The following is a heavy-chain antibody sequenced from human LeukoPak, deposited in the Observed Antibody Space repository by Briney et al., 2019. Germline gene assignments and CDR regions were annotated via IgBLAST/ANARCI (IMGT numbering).Heavy chain of an antibody. CDR3: ARWVYESSGYRWFDP. Sequence: ETLSLTXTXSGGSIRSYYWTWIRQPPGKGLEWIGYIYYSGSTNYNPSLKSRVTISVDTSKNQFSLKLNSVTAADTAVYYCARWVYESSGYRWFDPWGQGTLVTVSA. CDR1: GGSIRSYY. CDR2: IYYSGST. D-gene: IGHD3-22*01. V-gene: IGHV4-59*01. J-gene: IGHJ5*02.